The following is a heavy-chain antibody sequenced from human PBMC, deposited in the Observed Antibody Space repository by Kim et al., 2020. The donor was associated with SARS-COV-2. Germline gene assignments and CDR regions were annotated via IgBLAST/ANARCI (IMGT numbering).Heavy chain of an antibody. J-gene: IGHJ4*02. CDR2: ISYDGNTK. D-gene: IGHD3-10*01. V-gene: IGHV3-30-3*01. Sequence: GGSLRLSCAASGFTFSSYAMHWVRQAPGKGPEWVAVISYDGNTKYYADSVKGRFTISRDNSKDTLYLQMNSLRIEDTATYFCVRLTMLRGFDYWGQGTLVPVSS. CDR3: VRLTMLRGFDY. CDR1: GFTFSSYA.